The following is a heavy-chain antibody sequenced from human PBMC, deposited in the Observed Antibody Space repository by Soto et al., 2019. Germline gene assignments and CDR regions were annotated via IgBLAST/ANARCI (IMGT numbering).Heavy chain of an antibody. J-gene: IGHJ4*02. CDR1: GGSISSGGYY. CDR3: ARNDHGSGSYPTLDY. Sequence: SETLSLTCTVSGGSISSGGYYWSWIRQHPGKGLEWIGYIYYSGSTYYNPSLKSRVTISVDTSKNQFSLKLTSVTAADTAVYYCARNDHGSGSYPTLDYWGQGTLVTVSS. V-gene: IGHV4-31*03. D-gene: IGHD3-10*01. CDR2: IYYSGST.